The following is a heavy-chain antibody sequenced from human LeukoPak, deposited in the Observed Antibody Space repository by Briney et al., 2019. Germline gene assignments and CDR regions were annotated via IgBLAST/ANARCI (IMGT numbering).Heavy chain of an antibody. CDR3: TRDPAYSSAWKTHYFDY. J-gene: IGHJ4*02. CDR2: IRSKAYGGTT. V-gene: IGHV3-49*04. CDR1: GFTFGDYA. D-gene: IGHD6-25*01. Sequence: PGRSLRLSCTTSGFTFGDYAMNWVRQAPGKGLEWVGFIRSKAYGGTTEYAPSVKGRFTISRDDSKTIAYLQMNSLKTEDTAVYYCTRDPAYSSAWKTHYFDYWGQGTLVTVSS.